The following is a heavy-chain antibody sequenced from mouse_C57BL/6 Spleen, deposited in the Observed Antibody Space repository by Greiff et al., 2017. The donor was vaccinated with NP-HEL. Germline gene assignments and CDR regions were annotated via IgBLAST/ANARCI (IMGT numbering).Heavy chain of an antibody. D-gene: IGHD2-13*01. CDR1: GYAFSSSW. V-gene: IGHV1-82*01. J-gene: IGHJ2*01. CDR3: AVTTYFDY. CDR2: IYPGDGDT. Sequence: QVQLQQSGPELVKPGASVKISCKASGYAFSSSWMNWVKQRPGKGLEWIGRIYPGDGDTNYNGKFKGKATLTADKSSSTAYMQLSSLTSEDSAVYFCAVTTYFDYWGQGTTLTVSS.